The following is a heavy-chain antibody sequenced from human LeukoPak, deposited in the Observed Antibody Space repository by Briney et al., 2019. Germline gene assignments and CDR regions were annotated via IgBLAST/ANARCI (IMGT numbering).Heavy chain of an antibody. V-gene: IGHV3-9*03. J-gene: IGHJ4*02. Sequence: GGSLRLSCTASGFTFDDYAMHWVRQAPGKGLGWVSGISWNSGSIGYADSVKGRFTISRDNAKNSLYLQMNSLRAEDMALYYCAKDHGYSYGRGFDYWGQGTLVTVSS. CDR3: AKDHGYSYGRGFDY. CDR1: GFTFDDYA. D-gene: IGHD5-18*01. CDR2: ISWNSGSI.